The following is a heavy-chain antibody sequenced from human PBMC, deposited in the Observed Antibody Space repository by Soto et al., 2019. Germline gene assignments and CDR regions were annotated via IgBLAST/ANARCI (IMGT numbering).Heavy chain of an antibody. Sequence: GSSVKVSCTASGYTFTIYGISWVRQAPGQGLEWMGWISAYNGNTNYAQKLQGRVTMTTDTSTSTAYMELRSLRSDDTAVYYCAQDGGEWELPNPWGQGTLVTVSS. CDR1: GYTFTIYG. V-gene: IGHV1-18*01. J-gene: IGHJ4*02. CDR2: ISAYNGNT. CDR3: AQDGGEWELPNP. D-gene: IGHD1-26*01.